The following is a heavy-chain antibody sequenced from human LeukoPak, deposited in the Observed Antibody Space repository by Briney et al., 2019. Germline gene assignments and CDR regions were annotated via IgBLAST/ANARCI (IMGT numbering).Heavy chain of an antibody. D-gene: IGHD3-22*01. V-gene: IGHV3-48*02. CDR2: ISSSGRTI. J-gene: IGHJ5*02. Sequence: PGGSLRLSCAASGFAFSTYAMRWVRQAPGKGLEWVSFISSSGRTIYYADSVKGRFTISRDNAKNSLYLQMNSLRDEDTAVYYCARAGYRRRITMIVRTDWFDPWGQGTLVTVSS. CDR3: ARAGYRRRITMIVRTDWFDP. CDR1: GFAFSTYA.